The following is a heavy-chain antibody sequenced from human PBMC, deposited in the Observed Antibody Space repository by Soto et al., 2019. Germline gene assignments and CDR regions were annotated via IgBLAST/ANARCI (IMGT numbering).Heavy chain of an antibody. CDR2: IYPGDSET. J-gene: IGHJ4*02. V-gene: IGHV5-51*01. CDR1: GYTFTSNW. Sequence: PGESLKISCKGSGYTFTSNWIGWVRQMPGKGLEWMGIIYPGDSETRNSPSFQGQVTISADKSINTAYMQWSSLKASDTAIYYCARTFGGHLYSFDFWGQGTLVTVSS. CDR3: ARTFGGHLYSFDF. D-gene: IGHD3-16*01.